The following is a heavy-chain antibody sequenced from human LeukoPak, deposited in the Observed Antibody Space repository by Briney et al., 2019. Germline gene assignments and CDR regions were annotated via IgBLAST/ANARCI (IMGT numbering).Heavy chain of an antibody. CDR2: ISSSSSYI. D-gene: IGHD5-24*01. V-gene: IGHV3-21*01. CDR3: ARVKMATIFHDF. J-gene: IGHJ4*02. CDR1: GFTFSSYS. Sequence: GGSLRLSCAASGFTFSSYSMNWVRQAPGKGLEWVSFISSSSSYIYYADSVKGRFNIYRENAKNSLYLKMNSLRAEDTAVYYCARVKMATIFHDFWGQGTLVTVSS.